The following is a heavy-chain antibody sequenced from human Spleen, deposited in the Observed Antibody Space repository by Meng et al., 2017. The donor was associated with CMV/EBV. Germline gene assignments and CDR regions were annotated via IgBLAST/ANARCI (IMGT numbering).Heavy chain of an antibody. J-gene: IGHJ6*02. CDR2: IYYSWST. D-gene: IGHD3-10*01. Sequence: SETLSLTCTVSGGSISSYYWSWIRKPPGKGLEWNGYIYYSWSTNYNPYLKIRVTISVDTYKKQFSQKLSSVTAADTDVYYCARGVRGSTNNPPYYYGMDVWGLGATVTVSS. CDR3: ARGVRGSTNNPPYYYGMDV. CDR1: GGSISSYY. V-gene: IGHV4-59*01.